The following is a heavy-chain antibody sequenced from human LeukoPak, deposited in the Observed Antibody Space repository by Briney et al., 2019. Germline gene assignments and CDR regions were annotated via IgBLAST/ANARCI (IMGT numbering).Heavy chain of an antibody. Sequence: PGGSLRLSCAASGFTFSSYSMNSGREAPGKGLEWVSYISSSSTIYYADSVKGRFTISRDNAKNSLYLQMNSLRAEDTAVYYCARVAATPVFDYWGQGTLVTVSS. V-gene: IGHV3-48*01. CDR2: ISSSSTI. J-gene: IGHJ4*02. CDR1: GFTFSSYS. D-gene: IGHD2-15*01. CDR3: ARVAATPVFDY.